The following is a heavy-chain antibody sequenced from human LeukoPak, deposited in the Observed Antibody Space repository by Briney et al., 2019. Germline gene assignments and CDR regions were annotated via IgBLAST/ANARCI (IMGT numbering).Heavy chain of an antibody. D-gene: IGHD1-26*01. CDR1: ALTFSSYA. V-gene: IGHV3-23*01. Sequence: GGSLRLSCAASALTFSSYAMSWVRQAPGKGLEWVSAISGSGGSTYYADSVKGRFTISRDNSKNTLYLQMNSLKTEDTGVYYCTRDKLELRQFDYWGQGTLVTVSS. J-gene: IGHJ4*02. CDR2: ISGSGGST. CDR3: TRDKLELRQFDY.